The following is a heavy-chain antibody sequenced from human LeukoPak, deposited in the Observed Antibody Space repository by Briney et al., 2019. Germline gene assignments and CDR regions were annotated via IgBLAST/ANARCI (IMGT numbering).Heavy chain of an antibody. J-gene: IGHJ6*02. CDR1: GFTFSSYW. CDR3: ARDQEQWLVSPRYYYYGMDV. V-gene: IGHV3-74*01. Sequence: GGSLRLSCAASGFTFSSYWMHWVRQAPGKGLEWVSRINSDGSSTSYADSVKGRFTISRDNAKNTLYLQMNSLRAEDTAVYYCARDQEQWLVSPRYYYYGMDVWGQGTTVTVSS. CDR2: INSDGSST. D-gene: IGHD6-19*01.